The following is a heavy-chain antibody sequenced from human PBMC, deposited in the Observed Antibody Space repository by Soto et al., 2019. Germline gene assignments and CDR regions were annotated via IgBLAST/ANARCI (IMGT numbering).Heavy chain of an antibody. CDR2: IIPILGIA. CDR3: AGTSVVVVAAPGLSDP. Sequence: QVQLVQSGAEVKKPGSSVKVSCKASGGTFSSYTISWVRQAPGQGLEWMGRIIPILGIANYAQKFQGRVTITADKPTSTAYMELSSLRSEDTAVYYCAGTSVVVVAAPGLSDPWGQGTLVTVSS. J-gene: IGHJ5*02. V-gene: IGHV1-69*02. D-gene: IGHD2-15*01. CDR1: GGTFSSYT.